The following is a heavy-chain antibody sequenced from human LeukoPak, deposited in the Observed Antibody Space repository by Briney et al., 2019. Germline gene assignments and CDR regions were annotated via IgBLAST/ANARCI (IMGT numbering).Heavy chain of an antibody. CDR2: IYPGDSDP. D-gene: IGHD6-13*01. CDR1: GYSFTTYW. Sequence: GESLKISWKGSGYSFTTYWIGWVRQMPGKGLEWMGIIYPGDSDPRYSPSFQGHVTISADKSISTAYLQWSSLKASDSAMYYCVRHGLGSSWFGFDYWGQGTLVTVSS. J-gene: IGHJ4*02. V-gene: IGHV5-51*01. CDR3: VRHGLGSSWFGFDY.